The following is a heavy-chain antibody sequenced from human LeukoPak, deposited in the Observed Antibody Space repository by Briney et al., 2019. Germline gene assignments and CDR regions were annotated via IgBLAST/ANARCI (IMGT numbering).Heavy chain of an antibody. D-gene: IGHD3-16*01. CDR3: ARNRGISH. Sequence: GGTLRLSCAASGFTFSDYYMSWTRQAPGKGLEWVSYISSSGSTVYYADSVKGRFTISRDNVKNSLFLQMDSLKGEDTAVYYCARNRGISHWGQGTLVTVSS. CDR2: ISSSGSTV. V-gene: IGHV3-11*04. J-gene: IGHJ4*02. CDR1: GFTFSDYY.